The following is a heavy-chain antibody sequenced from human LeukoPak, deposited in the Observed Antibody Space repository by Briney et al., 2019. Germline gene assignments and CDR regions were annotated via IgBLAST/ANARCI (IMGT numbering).Heavy chain of an antibody. CDR3: GPFDY. V-gene: IGHV3-43*02. CDR1: GFTFSTYA. Sequence: GGSLRLSCAASGFTFSTYAMHWVRQAPGKGLEWVSLISGDGGSTYYADSVKGRFTISRDNSKNSLYLQMNSLRTEDTALYYCGPFDYWGQGTLVTVSS. CDR2: ISGDGGST. J-gene: IGHJ4*02.